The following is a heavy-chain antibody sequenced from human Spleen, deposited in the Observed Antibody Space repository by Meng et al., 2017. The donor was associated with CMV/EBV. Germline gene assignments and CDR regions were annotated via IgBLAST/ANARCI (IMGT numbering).Heavy chain of an antibody. D-gene: IGHD1-1*01. V-gene: IGHV3-7*01. CDR1: GFTFSSYW. CDR3: ARKLERPDYYYYGMDV. J-gene: IGHJ6*02. CDR2: IKQDGSEK. Sequence: GGSLRLSCAASGFTFSSYWMSWVRQTPGKGLEWVANIKQDGSEKYYVDSVKGRCTISRDNAKNSLYLQMNSLRADDTAVYYCARKLERPDYYYYGMDVWGQGTTVTVSS.